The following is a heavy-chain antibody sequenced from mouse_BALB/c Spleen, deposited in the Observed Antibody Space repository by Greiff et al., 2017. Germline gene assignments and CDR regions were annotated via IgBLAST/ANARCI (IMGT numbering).Heavy chain of an antibody. V-gene: IGHV5-4*02. Sequence: EVKLVESGGGLVKPGGSLKLSCAASGFTFSDYYMYWVRQTPEKRLEWVATISDGGSYTYYPDSVKGRFTISRDNAKNNLYLQMSSLKSEDTAMYYCARDYYGSSPYYAMDDWGQGTSVTVSS. J-gene: IGHJ4*01. CDR3: ARDYYGSSPYYAMDD. CDR2: ISDGGSYT. D-gene: IGHD1-1*01. CDR1: GFTFSDYY.